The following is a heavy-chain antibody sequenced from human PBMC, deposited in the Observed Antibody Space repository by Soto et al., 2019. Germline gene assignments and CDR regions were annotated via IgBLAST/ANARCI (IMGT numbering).Heavy chain of an antibody. V-gene: IGHV1-69*04. CDR1: GGNFGSYA. CDR3: ARDYYDSRGFDS. CDR2: IIPIVGII. J-gene: IGHJ4*02. Sequence: SVKVSCKASGGNFGSYAINWVRQAPGQGLQWMGRIIPIVGIINYAQRFQGRVTITADRSTTTAYMELSSLSSEDTAVYFCARDYYDSRGFDSWGQGTLVTVSS. D-gene: IGHD3-22*01.